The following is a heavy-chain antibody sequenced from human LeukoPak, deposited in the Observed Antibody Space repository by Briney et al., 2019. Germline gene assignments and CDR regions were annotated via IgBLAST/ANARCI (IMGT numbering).Heavy chain of an antibody. CDR1: GFSFSTYG. V-gene: IGHV3-33*06. CDR3: AKDRETYEYTFDY. CDR2: MWYDGSKD. J-gene: IGHJ4*02. Sequence: PGGSLRLFCAASGFSFSTYGIHWVRQAPGKGLEWVAVMWYDGSKDYYADSVKGRFTISRDTSKNTLYLQMNNLRAEDTAVYYCAKDRETYEYTFDYWGQGALVTVSS. D-gene: IGHD3-16*01.